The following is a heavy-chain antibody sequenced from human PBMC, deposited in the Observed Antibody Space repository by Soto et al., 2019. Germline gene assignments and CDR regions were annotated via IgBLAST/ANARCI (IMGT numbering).Heavy chain of an antibody. D-gene: IGHD5-12*01. CDR1: GGSISNSY. J-gene: IGHJ4*02. CDR3: ARARDGYIFDS. V-gene: IGHV4-59*01. Sequence: SETLSLTCSVSGGSISNSYWSWIRQSPGKGLEWIGYIYYSGSTNYNPSLKSRVTISVDTSKNQFSLKLSSVTAADTAVYYCARARDGYIFDSWGQGTLVTVSS. CDR2: IYYSGST.